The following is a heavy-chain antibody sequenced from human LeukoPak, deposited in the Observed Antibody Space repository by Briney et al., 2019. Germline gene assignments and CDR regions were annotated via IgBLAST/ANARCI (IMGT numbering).Heavy chain of an antibody. Sequence: PSGTLSLTCAVSGGSISSGGYSWSWIRQPPGKGLEWIGYIYHSGSTYYNPSLKSRVTISVDRSKNQFSLKLSSVTAADTAVYYCARGRESSTDFDYWGQGTLVTVSS. CDR2: IYHSGST. CDR3: ARGRESSTDFDY. D-gene: IGHD6-13*01. J-gene: IGHJ4*02. V-gene: IGHV4-30-2*01. CDR1: GGSISSGGYS.